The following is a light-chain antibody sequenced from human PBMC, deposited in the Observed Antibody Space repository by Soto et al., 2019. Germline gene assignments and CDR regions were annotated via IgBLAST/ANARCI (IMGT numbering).Light chain of an antibody. J-gene: IGLJ1*01. CDR3: CSYTTSNTSQRV. CDR2: DVS. V-gene: IGLV2-14*01. Sequence: QSVLTQPASVSGSPGQSITISCTGTSSDVGGYNYVSWYQQHPGKAPKFMIYDVSNRPSGVSNRFSGSKSGNTASLTISGLQAEDEADSYCCSYTTSNTSQRVFGTGTKLTVL. CDR1: SSDVGGYNY.